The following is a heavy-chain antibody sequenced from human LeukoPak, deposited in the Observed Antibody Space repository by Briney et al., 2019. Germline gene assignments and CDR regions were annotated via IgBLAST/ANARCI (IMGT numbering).Heavy chain of an antibody. J-gene: IGHJ3*02. CDR2: IYYSGST. D-gene: IGHD6-13*01. CDR1: GGSISSSSYY. V-gene: IGHV4-39*07. Sequence: SETLSLTCTVSGGSISSSSYYWGWIRQPPGKGLEWIGSIYYSGSTYYNPSLKSRVTISVDTSKNQFSLKLSSVTAADTAVYYCARDTYAEQQLSGGGAFDIWGQGTMVTVSS. CDR3: ARDTYAEQQLSGGGAFDI.